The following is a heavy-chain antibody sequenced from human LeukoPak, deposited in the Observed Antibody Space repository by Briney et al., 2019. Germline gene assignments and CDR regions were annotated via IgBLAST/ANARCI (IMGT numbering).Heavy chain of an antibody. CDR1: GGSISSSNR. CDR3: ARSPVYDSSGYYPDY. CDR2: IYHSGST. D-gene: IGHD3-22*01. Sequence: SETLSLTCAVSGGSISSSNRWSWVRQPPGKGLEWIGEIYHSGSTNYNPSLKSRFTISVDKSKNQFSLKLSSVTAADTAVYYCARSPVYDSSGYYPDYWGQGTLVTVSS. J-gene: IGHJ4*02. V-gene: IGHV4-4*02.